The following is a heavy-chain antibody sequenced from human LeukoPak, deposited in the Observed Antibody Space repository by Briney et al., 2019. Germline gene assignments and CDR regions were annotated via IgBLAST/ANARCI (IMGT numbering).Heavy chain of an antibody. CDR2: IYPSGGST. CDR3: ARDQGITMASQGYGMDV. J-gene: IGHJ6*02. D-gene: IGHD3-10*01. Sequence: ASVKVSCKASGYTFTGYGISWVPQAPGQGLEWRGIIYPSGGSTGYSQKFQRRVTMTKDTSTSTAYLELSSLRSEDTGVYYCARDQGITMASQGYGMDVWGQGTTVTVSS. CDR1: GYTFTGYG. V-gene: IGHV1-46*01.